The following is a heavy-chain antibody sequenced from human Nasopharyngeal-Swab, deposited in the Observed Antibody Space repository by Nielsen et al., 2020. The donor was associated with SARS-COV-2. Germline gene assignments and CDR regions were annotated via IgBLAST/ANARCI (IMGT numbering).Heavy chain of an antibody. V-gene: IGHV3-7*01. CDR1: GFTFSSYW. CDR3: AGELLPNYYGMDV. J-gene: IGHJ6*02. Sequence: GEALKTSCAASGFTFSSYWISWVRQAPGKGLGWVANIKHDGSEKYYADSVKGRFTISRDNSKNTLYLQMNSLRAEDTAVYYCAGELLPNYYGMDVWGQGTTVTVSS. CDR2: IKHDGSEK.